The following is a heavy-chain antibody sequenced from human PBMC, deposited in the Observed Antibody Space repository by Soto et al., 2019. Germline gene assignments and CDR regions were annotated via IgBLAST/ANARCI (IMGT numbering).Heavy chain of an antibody. J-gene: IGHJ4*02. CDR2: IIPYYNTL. D-gene: IGHD6-13*01. Sequence: QAKVFQSGAEVRKPGSSVKLSGKASEGTFNSYAIAWVRQAPGQGLEWMGGIIPYYNTLNYAQKFQDRVTITADDSTNTVYMELSSLRSDDTAVYFCASGASRWYPYFFDSWAQGTLVTVSS. CDR3: ASGASRWYPYFFDS. CDR1: EGTFNSYA. V-gene: IGHV1-69*01.